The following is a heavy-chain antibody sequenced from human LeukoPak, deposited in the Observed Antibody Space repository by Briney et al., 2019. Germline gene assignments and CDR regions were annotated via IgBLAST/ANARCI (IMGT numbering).Heavy chain of an antibody. CDR1: GYSFTSYW. CDR3: ARQQMATIGGHDY. J-gene: IGHJ4*02. CDR2: IYPGDSDT. D-gene: IGHD5-24*01. V-gene: IGHV5-51*01. Sequence: GESLQISCKGSGYSFTSYWVGWVRQMPGKGLEWMGIIYPGDSDTRYSPSFQGQVTISADKSISTAYLQWSSLKASDTAMYYCARQQMATIGGHDYWGQGTLVTVSS.